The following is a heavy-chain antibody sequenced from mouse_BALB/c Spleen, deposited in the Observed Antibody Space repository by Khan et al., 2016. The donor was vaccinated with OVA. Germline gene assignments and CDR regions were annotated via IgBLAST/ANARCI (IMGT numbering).Heavy chain of an antibody. CDR3: AKDRGDYAVEY. CDR2: IWGDGNT. J-gene: IGHJ4*01. V-gene: IGHV2-3*01. CDR1: GFSLTSYG. Sequence: VQLQESGPGLVAPSQSLSITCTVSGFSLTSYGVSWVRQPPGKGLEWLGVIWGDGNTNFHSALRSRLSISKDNSKSQVFLKLNSLQTDDTATYYGAKDRGDYAVEYWGQGTSVTGSS.